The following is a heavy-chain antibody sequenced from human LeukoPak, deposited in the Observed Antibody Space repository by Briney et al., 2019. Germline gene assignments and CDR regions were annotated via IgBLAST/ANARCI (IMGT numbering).Heavy chain of an antibody. CDR2: ISSSSSYI. D-gene: IGHD5-18*01. V-gene: IGHV3-21*01. J-gene: IGHJ5*02. CDR1: GFTFSSYS. CDR3: ARHSYENWFDP. Sequence: GGSLRLSCAASGFTFSSYSMNWVRQAPGKGLEWVSSISSSSSYIYYADSVKGRFTISRDNAKNSLYLQMNSPRAEDAAVYYCARHSYENWFDPWGQGTLVTVSS.